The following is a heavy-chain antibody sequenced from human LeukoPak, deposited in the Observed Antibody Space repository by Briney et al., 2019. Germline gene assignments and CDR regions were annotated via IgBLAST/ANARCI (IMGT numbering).Heavy chain of an antibody. Sequence: GGSLRLSCAASGFTFSSYWMHWVRQAPGKGLVWVSRINSDGSSTSYAGSVKGRFTISRDNAKNTLYLQMNSLRAEDTAVYYCARAYYSGSPIYYFDYWGQGTLVTVSS. CDR1: GFTFSSYW. D-gene: IGHD1-26*01. V-gene: IGHV3-74*01. CDR3: ARAYYSGSPIYYFDY. CDR2: INSDGSST. J-gene: IGHJ4*02.